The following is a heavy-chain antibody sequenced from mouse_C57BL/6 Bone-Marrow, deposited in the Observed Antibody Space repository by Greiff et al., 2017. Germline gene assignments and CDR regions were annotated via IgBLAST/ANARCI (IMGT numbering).Heavy chain of an antibody. CDR3: ARSNCDVDFDY. D-gene: IGHD4-1*02. CDR2: IYPGGGYT. J-gene: IGHJ2*01. Sequence: VQVVESGAELVRPGTSVKMSCKASGYTFTNYWIGWAKQRPGHGLEWIGDIYPGGGYTNYNEKFKGKATLTADKSSSTAYMQFSSLTSEDSAIYYCARSNCDVDFDYWGQGTTLTVSS. CDR1: GYTFTNYW. V-gene: IGHV1-63*01.